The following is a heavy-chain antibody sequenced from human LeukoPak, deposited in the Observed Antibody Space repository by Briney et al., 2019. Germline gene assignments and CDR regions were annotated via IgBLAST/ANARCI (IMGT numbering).Heavy chain of an antibody. CDR2: ISAYNGNT. CDR1: GYTVSTDG. D-gene: IGHD6-19*01. V-gene: IGHV1-18*01. Sequence: GASVKVSCKASGYTVSTDGISWVRQAPGQGLEWMGWISAYNGNTNYARKLQGRVTMTTDTATRTAYMELRSLRSDDTAAYYCARDLHSSGWYWFDPWGQGTLVTVSS. J-gene: IGHJ5*02. CDR3: ARDLHSSGWYWFDP.